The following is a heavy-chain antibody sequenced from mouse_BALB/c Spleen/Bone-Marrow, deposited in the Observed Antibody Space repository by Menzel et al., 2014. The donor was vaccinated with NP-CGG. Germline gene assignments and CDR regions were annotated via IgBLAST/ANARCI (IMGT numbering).Heavy chain of an antibody. CDR1: GFTFSSYG. Sequence: EVKVEESGGGLVQPGGSLKLSCAASGFTFSSYGMSWVRQTPDKRLELVATINSNGGSTYYPDSVKGRFTISRDNAKNTLYLQVSSLKSEDTAMYYCAREDYDWFAYWGQGTLVTVSA. J-gene: IGHJ3*01. D-gene: IGHD2-4*01. V-gene: IGHV5-6-3*01. CDR3: AREDYDWFAY. CDR2: INSNGGST.